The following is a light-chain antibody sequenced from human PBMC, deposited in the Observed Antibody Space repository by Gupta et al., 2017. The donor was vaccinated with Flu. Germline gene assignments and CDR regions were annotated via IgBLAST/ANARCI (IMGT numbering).Light chain of an antibody. J-gene: IGLJ3*02. CDR1: SSDVGGYNY. CDR3: SSYTSSSTLEV. CDR2: EVS. Sequence: QSALTQPASVSGSPGQSITISCTGTSSDVGGYNYVSWYQQHPGKAPKLMIYEVSNRPSGVSNRFSGSKSGNTASLTIXGXQAEDEXDYYCSSYTSSSTLEVFGGGTKLTVL. V-gene: IGLV2-14*01.